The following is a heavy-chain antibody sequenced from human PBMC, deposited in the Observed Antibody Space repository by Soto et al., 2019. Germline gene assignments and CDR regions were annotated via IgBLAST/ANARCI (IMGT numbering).Heavy chain of an antibody. V-gene: IGHV1-69*01. CDR3: AASRTRYCSSTSCYGRGMDV. Sequence: QVQLVQSGAEVKKPGSSVKVSCKASGGTFSSYAISWVRQAPGQGLEWMGGIIPIFGTANYAQKFQGRVTITADESTSTAYMELSRLRSEDTAVYYCAASRTRYCSSTSCYGRGMDVWGQGTTVTVSS. CDR2: IIPIFGTA. J-gene: IGHJ6*02. D-gene: IGHD2-2*01. CDR1: GGTFSSYA.